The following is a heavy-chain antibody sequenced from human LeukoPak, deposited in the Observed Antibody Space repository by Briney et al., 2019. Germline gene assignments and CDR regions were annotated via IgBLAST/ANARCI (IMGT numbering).Heavy chain of an antibody. CDR1: GFTFSSYW. CDR3: AREPWYGDHNAFDY. D-gene: IGHD4-17*01. Sequence: PGGSLRLSRAASGFTFSSYWMSWVRQAPGKGLEWVANIKQDGSEKYYVDSVKGRFTISRDNAKNSLYLQMNSLRAEDTAVYYCAREPWYGDHNAFDYWGQGTLVTVSS. CDR2: IKQDGSEK. J-gene: IGHJ4*02. V-gene: IGHV3-7*01.